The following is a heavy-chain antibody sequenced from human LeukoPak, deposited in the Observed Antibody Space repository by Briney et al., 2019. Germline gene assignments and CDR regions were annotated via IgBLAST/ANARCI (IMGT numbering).Heavy chain of an antibody. Sequence: GASVKVSCKASGYTLTSNNMHWVRQAPGQGLEWMGIIYPSSGYTRYAQKFQGRVTLTRDTSTSPVYMELSSLRSEDPAMYYCARVTGSYSASSWGQETLVSVSS. D-gene: IGHD1-26*01. J-gene: IGHJ5*02. CDR3: ARVTGSYSASS. V-gene: IGHV1-46*01. CDR2: IYPSSGYT. CDR1: GYTLTSNN.